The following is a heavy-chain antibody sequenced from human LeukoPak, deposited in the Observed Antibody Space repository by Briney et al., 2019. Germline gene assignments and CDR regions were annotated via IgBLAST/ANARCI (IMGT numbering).Heavy chain of an antibody. D-gene: IGHD3-10*01. CDR3: ARDGDYYGSGSYSYFDY. V-gene: IGHV3-20*04. CDR1: GFTFDDYG. CDR2: INWNGGST. J-gene: IGHJ4*02. Sequence: GGSLRLSCAASGFTFDDYGMSWVRQAPGKGLEWVSGINWNGGSTGYADSVKGRFTISRDNAKNSLYLQMNSLRAEDTALYYFARDGDYYGSGSYSYFDYWGQGTLVTVSS.